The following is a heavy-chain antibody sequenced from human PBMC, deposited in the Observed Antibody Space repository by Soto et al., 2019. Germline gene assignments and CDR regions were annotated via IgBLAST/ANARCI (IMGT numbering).Heavy chain of an antibody. CDR1: GFTFSSYA. Sequence: QVQLGESGGGVVQPGRSLRLSCAASGFTFSSYAMHWVRQAPGKGLEWVAVISYDGSNKYYADSVKGRFTISRDNSKNTLYLQMNSLRAEDTAVYYCARGGIEEAGLSDYCGQGALVTVSS. V-gene: IGHV3-30-3*01. J-gene: IGHJ4*02. CDR3: ARGGIEEAGLSDY. D-gene: IGHD6-19*01. CDR2: ISYDGSNK.